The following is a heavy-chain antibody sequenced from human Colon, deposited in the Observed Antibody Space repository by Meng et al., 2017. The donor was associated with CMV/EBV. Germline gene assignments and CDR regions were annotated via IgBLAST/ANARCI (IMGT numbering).Heavy chain of an antibody. CDR3: ATISGGDFDF. J-gene: IGHJ4*02. V-gene: IGHV1-2*02. CDR1: GYTFTGYF. CDR2: LNPKSGDT. D-gene: IGHD3-10*01. Sequence: QVQLVQSGAEVEKPGASVKGSCKTSGYTFTGYFMFWVRQAPGQGLEWMGSLNPKSGDTNSAQKFHGRLTMTRDTSIHTAYMELGSLRSDDTAVYYCATISGGDFDFWGQGTLVTVSS.